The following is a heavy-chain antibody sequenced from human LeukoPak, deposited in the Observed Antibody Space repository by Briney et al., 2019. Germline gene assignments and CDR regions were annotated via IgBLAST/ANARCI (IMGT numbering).Heavy chain of an antibody. J-gene: IGHJ6*03. CDR2: IWYDGKHQ. V-gene: IGHV3-33*06. D-gene: IGHD3-3*01. CDR1: GFTFSNYG. CDR3: AKGPTQVLRFLRDGKTYYMDV. Sequence: PGRSLRLSCAASGFTFSNYGMHWVRQAPGRGLECVAVIWYDGKHQYYADSVKGRFNISRDNPKNMLYLQMNSLRVEDTAVYYCAKGPTQVLRFLRDGKTYYMDVWGKGTSVLVSS.